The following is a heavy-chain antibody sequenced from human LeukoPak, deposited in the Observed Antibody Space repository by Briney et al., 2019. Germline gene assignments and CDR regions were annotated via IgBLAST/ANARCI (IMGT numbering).Heavy chain of an antibody. D-gene: IGHD1-26*01. Sequence: GGSLRLSCAASGFTFSLYWMDWVRQAPGKGLEWVAVISYDGSNKYYADSVKGRFTISRDNSKNTLYLQMNSLRAEDTAVYYCARENSGSYWSYFDYWGQGTLVTVSS. CDR2: ISYDGSNK. CDR3: ARENSGSYWSYFDY. J-gene: IGHJ4*02. V-gene: IGHV3-30-3*01. CDR1: GFTFSLYW.